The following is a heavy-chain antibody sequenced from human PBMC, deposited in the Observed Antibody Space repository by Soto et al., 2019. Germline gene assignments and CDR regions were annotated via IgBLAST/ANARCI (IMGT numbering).Heavy chain of an antibody. CDR2: IRSKANSYAT. Sequence: EVQLVESGGGLVQPGGSLKLSCAASGFTFSGSAMHWVRQASGKGLEWVGRIRSKANSYATAYAASVKGRFTISRDDSKNTAYLQMNSLKTEDTAVYYCTRVDGVGVHSWGQGTLVTVSS. CDR3: TRVDGVGVHS. J-gene: IGHJ5*02. V-gene: IGHV3-73*01. D-gene: IGHD1-26*01. CDR1: GFTFSGSA.